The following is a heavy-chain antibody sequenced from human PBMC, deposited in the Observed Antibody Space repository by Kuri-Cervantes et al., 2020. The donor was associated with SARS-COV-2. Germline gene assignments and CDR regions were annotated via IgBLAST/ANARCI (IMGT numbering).Heavy chain of an antibody. CDR2: INHSGSA. CDR3: ARASTPIYGVLIMLFSSNAFAI. J-gene: IGHJ3*02. V-gene: IGHV4-34*01. Sequence: SETLSLTCALYGGSLSGFYWSWIRQTPGKGLEWIGEINHSGSANYNPSLKSRVTISVDTSKNQFSLKLSSVTAADTAVYYCARASTPIYGVLIMLFSSNAFAIWGQGTLVTVSS. CDR1: GGSLSGFY. D-gene: IGHD3-3*01.